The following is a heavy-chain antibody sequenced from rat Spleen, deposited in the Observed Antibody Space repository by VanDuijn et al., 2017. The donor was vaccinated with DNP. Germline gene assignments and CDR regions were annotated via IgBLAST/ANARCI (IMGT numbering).Heavy chain of an antibody. CDR3: TTDGYSSPDY. D-gene: IGHD1-2*01. CDR2: ISPSGGST. CDR1: GFTFSNYD. Sequence: EVQLVESGGGLVQPGRSLKLSCAASGFTFSNYDMAWVRQAPTKGLEWVASISPSGGSTYYRDSVKGRFTISRDNAKSSLYLQMDSLRSEDTATYYCTTDGYSSPDYWGQGVMVTVSS. J-gene: IGHJ2*01. V-gene: IGHV5S23*01.